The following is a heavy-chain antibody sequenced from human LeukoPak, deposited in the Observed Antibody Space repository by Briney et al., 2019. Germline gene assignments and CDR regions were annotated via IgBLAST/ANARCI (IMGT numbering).Heavy chain of an antibody. V-gene: IGHV3-23*01. CDR3: ARDLRMGAPFDY. J-gene: IGHJ4*02. CDR1: GLTFSRHA. D-gene: IGHD1-26*01. Sequence: GGSLRLSCAASGLTFSRHAMTWVRQSPGKGLEWVSGITSSGGSTYYADSVKGRFTISRDNSKNTVFLQMNSLRAEDTAVYYCARDLRMGAPFDYWGQGTLVTVSS. CDR2: ITSSGGST.